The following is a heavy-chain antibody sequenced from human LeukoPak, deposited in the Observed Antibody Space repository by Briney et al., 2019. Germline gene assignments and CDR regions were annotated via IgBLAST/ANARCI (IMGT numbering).Heavy chain of an antibody. CDR2: IKEGGSER. CDR1: AFIFCGHW. CDR3: AGYDFWSGTGTFDY. V-gene: IGHV3-7*03. D-gene: IGHD3-3*01. J-gene: IGHJ4*02. Sequence: PGGSLRLSCEGSAFIFCGHWMNWVRQTPGKGLEWVASIKEGGSERQYVDSVKGRFSISRDNTKGSLFLQVNSLRAQDTAVYYCAGYDFWSGTGTFDYWGQGTLVTVSS.